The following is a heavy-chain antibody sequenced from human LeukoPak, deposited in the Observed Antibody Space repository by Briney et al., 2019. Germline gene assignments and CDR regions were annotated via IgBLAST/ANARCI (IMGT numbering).Heavy chain of an antibody. J-gene: IGHJ5*02. D-gene: IGHD3-10*01. CDR1: GGSISSSSYY. Sequence: PSETLSLTCTVSGGSISSSSYYWGWIRQPPGKGLEWIGSIYYSGSTYYNPSLKSRVTISVDTSKNQFSLKLSSVTAADTAVYYCARESVGLIAGDWFDPWGQGTLVAVSS. CDR2: IYYSGST. CDR3: ARESVGLIAGDWFDP. V-gene: IGHV4-39*07.